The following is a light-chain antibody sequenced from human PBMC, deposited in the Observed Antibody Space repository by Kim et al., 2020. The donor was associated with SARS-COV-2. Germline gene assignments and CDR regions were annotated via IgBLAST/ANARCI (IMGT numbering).Light chain of an antibody. V-gene: IGLV3-1*01. Sequence: SYELTQPPSVSVSPGQTASITCSGEKLGNKYAYWYQLKPGQSPVLVISEDSRRPSGIPERFSASNTGNTAILTISGTLAMDEGDYYCQSWDRGTVVFGGGTKLTVL. CDR1: KLGNKY. J-gene: IGLJ3*02. CDR3: QSWDRGTVV. CDR2: EDS.